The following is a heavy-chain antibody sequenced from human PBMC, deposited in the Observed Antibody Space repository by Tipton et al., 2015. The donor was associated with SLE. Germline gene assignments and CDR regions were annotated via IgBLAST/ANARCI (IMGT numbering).Heavy chain of an antibody. CDR1: GGSISSYY. CDR2: IYYSGST. Sequence: TLSLTCTVSGGSISSYYWSRIRQPPGKGLEWIGYIYYSGSTNYNPSLKSRVTISVDTSKNQFSLKLSSVTAADTAVYYCARAPGETWFDPWGQGTLVTVSS. CDR3: ARAPGETWFDP. V-gene: IGHV4-59*01. D-gene: IGHD3-10*01. J-gene: IGHJ5*02.